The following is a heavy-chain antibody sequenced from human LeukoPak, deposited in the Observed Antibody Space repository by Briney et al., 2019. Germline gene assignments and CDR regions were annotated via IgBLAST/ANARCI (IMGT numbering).Heavy chain of an antibody. CDR2: IKKDGSEK. CDR1: GFTFSDYW. Sequence: QPGGSLRLSCAASGFTFSDYWMTWVRQAPGKGLELVANIKKDGSEKNYVDSVEGRFTISRDNAKNSLYLQMNSLRVEDMGVYYCVRQAGVYWGQGTLVTVSS. CDR3: VRQAGVY. V-gene: IGHV3-7*01. J-gene: IGHJ4*02. D-gene: IGHD6-19*01.